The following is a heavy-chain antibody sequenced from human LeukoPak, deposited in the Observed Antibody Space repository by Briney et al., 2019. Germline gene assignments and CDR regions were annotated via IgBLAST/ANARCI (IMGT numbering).Heavy chain of an antibody. CDR1: GFTLSSYG. CDR3: AKVPPTMGATDWFDP. CDR2: ISYDGSNK. Sequence: GGSLRLSCAASGFTLSSYGMHWVRQAPGKGLEWVAVISYDGSNKYYADSVKGRFTISRDNSKNTLYLQMNILRAEGTAVYYCAKVPPTMGATDWFDPWGQGTLVTVSS. J-gene: IGHJ5*02. V-gene: IGHV3-30*18. D-gene: IGHD1-26*01.